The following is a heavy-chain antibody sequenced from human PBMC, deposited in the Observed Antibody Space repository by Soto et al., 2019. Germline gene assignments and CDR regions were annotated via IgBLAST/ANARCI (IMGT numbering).Heavy chain of an antibody. V-gene: IGHV1-24*01. J-gene: IGHJ6*02. D-gene: IGHD6-19*01. Sequence: ASVKVSCKVSGYTLTELSMHWVRQAPGKGLEWMGGFDPEDGETIYAQKFQGRVTMTEDTSTDTAYMELSSLRSEDTAVYYCATGAPIAVAGMSPYYYYYYGMDVWGQGTTVTV. CDR2: FDPEDGET. CDR1: GYTLTELS. CDR3: ATGAPIAVAGMSPYYYYYYGMDV.